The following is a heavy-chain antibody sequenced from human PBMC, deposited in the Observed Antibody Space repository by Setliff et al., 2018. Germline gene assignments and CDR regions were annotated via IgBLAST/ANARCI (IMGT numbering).Heavy chain of an antibody. CDR2: IRSKANKYAT. CDR1: GFTFSGSE. CDR3: LLPCTSGWYNWVDP. V-gene: IGHV3-73*01. J-gene: IGHJ5*02. D-gene: IGHD6-19*01. Sequence: GESLKISCAASGFTFSGSEIHWVRQASGKGLEWVGRIRSKANKYATDYGASAKGRFIISRDDSKKMAYLQMSSLRAEDTAMYYCLLPCTSGWYNWVDPWGQGTLVTVSS.